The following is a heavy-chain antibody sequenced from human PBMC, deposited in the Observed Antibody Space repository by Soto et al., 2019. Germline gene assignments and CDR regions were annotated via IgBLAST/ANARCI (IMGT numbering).Heavy chain of an antibody. D-gene: IGHD2-15*01. CDR3: ARLGRAATVPTVVYYHFDI. V-gene: IGHV4-59*08. CDR1: GDSINGYY. J-gene: IGHJ4*02. CDR2: IYNSVTT. Sequence: PSETLSLTCTVSGDSINGYYWSWIRQSPEKGLEWISYIYNSVTTNYNPSLKGRLTITRDTSKNQVSLTLSSVTAADTAIYYCARLGRAATVPTVVYYHFDIWGPGTLVTVSS.